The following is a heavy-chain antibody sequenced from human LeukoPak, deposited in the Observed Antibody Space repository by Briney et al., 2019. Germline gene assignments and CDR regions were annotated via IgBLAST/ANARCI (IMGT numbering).Heavy chain of an antibody. D-gene: IGHD3-3*01. V-gene: IGHV4-34*01. CDR1: GGSIDTYY. J-gene: IGHJ5*02. CDR3: ARRRIMTFGVVASNWFDP. Sequence: SETLSLTCTVSGGSIDTYYWNWIRQPPGKGLEWIGEIDHSGSTNHSPSLKSRITISVDTSKNQSSLRLTSVTAADTAVYYCARRRIMTFGVVASNWFDPWGQGTVVTVSS. CDR2: IDHSGST.